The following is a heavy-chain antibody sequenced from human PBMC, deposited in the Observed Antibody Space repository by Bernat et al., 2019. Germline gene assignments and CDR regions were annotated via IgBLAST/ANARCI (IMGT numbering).Heavy chain of an antibody. J-gene: IGHJ5*02. Sequence: QVQLQQWGAGLLKPSETLSLTCAVYGGSFSGYYWSWIRQPPGKGLEWIGEINHSGSTNYNPSLKSRVTISVDTSKNQFSLKLSSVTAADTAVYYCARGRRMAIISWFDPWGQGTLVTVSS. V-gene: IGHV4-34*01. CDR1: GGSFSGYY. CDR3: ARGRRMAIISWFDP. D-gene: IGHD5-24*01. CDR2: INHSGST.